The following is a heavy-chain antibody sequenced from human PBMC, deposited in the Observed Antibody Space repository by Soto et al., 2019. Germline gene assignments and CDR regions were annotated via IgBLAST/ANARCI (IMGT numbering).Heavy chain of an antibody. V-gene: IGHV4-59*12. J-gene: IGHJ6*02. CDR1: GGSISSYY. CDR3: ARDPGGMDV. CDR2: IYYSGST. Sequence: SETLSLTCTVSGGSISSYYWTWIRQPPGKGLESIGYIYYSGSTNYNPSLKSRVTISVDTSKNQFSLKLSSVTAADTAVYYCARDPGGMDVWGQGTTVTVSS.